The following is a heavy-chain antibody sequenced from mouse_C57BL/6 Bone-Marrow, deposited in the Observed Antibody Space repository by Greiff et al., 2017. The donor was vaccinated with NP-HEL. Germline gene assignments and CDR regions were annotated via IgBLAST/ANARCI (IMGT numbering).Heavy chain of an antibody. CDR3: ARAPYYYDAWFAY. CDR2: ISDGGSYT. Sequence: DVMLVESGGGLVKPGGSLKLSCAASGFTFSSYAMSWVRQTPDKRLEWVATISDGGSYTYYPDNVKGRFTISRDNAKNNLYLQMSHLKSEDTAMYYCARAPYYYDAWFAYWGQGTLVTVSA. V-gene: IGHV5-4*03. D-gene: IGHD1-1*01. CDR1: GFTFSSYA. J-gene: IGHJ3*01.